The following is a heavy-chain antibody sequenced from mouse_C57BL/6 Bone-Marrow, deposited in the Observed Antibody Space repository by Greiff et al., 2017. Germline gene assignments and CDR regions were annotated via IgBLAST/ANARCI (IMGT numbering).Heavy chain of an antibody. CDR2: LDPEIGDT. CDR3: SSFDGNYFDF. V-gene: IGHV14-4*01. D-gene: IGHD2-3*01. CDR1: GFNIKDDY. J-gene: IGHJ2*01. Sequence: VQLQQSGAELVRPGASVKLSCTASGFNIKDDYIHWVKQRPEQVLEWIGWLDPEIGDTEYASKFQGKATITSDTSSNTAYLQLSSLTSEDTAVYYCSSFDGNYFDFWGPGTPLTVAS.